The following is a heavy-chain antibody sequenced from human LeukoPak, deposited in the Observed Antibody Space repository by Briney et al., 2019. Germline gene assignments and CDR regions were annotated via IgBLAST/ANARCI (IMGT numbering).Heavy chain of an antibody. CDR2: IIPIFGTA. Sequence: ASVKVSCKASGGTFSSYAISWVRQAPGQGLEWMGGIIPIFGTANYAQKFQGRVTITADESTSTAYMELSSLRSEDTAVYYCATSLGWFGEPRHYFDYWGQGTLVTVSS. CDR3: ATSLGWFGEPRHYFDY. V-gene: IGHV1-69*13. D-gene: IGHD3-10*01. CDR1: GGTFSSYA. J-gene: IGHJ4*02.